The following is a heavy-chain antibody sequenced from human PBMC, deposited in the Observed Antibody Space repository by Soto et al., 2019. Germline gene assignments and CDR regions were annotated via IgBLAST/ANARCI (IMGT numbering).Heavy chain of an antibody. D-gene: IGHD3-16*01. V-gene: IGHV4-31*03. CDR3: AAAGEPPVEMNIDY. CDR2: IYYSGST. CDR1: GGSISSGGYY. J-gene: IGHJ4*02. Sequence: QVQLQESGPGLVEPSQTLSLTCTVSGGSISSGGYYWSWIRQHPGKGLAWIGYIYYSGSTYYNPSRQSRVTISVHTTNNRLSLELGSVPAADTAVYYCAAAGEPPVEMNIDYWVQATPVTVSS.